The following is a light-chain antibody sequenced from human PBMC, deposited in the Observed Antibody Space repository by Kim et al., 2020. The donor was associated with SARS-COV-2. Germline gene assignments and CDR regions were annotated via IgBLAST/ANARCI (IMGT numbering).Light chain of an antibody. J-gene: IGKJ1*01. CDR2: ATS. CDR3: QQYNTSPWT. CDR1: QGIANS. Sequence: ASVGDTAPTTSRASQGIANSLAWCQQRPGKAPKCLMYATSTLRSGVPSKFSGGGSRTEFTLTISSLQPEDSATYYCQQYNTSPWTFGQGTKVDIK. V-gene: IGKV1-16*02.